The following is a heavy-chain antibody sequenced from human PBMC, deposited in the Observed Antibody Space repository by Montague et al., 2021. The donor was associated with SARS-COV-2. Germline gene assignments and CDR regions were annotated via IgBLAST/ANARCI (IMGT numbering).Heavy chain of an antibody. CDR1: GDSISRYY. CDR3: ARAIWHLDV. J-gene: IGHJ2*01. V-gene: IGHV4-4*07. Sequence: SETLSLTCSVSGDSISRYYWSWIRQSDGKGLEWIGRIYTGGYVNYNPALQSRVSMSVDTPKSQVSLNVTSVTAADTAVYYCARAIWHLDVWGRGILVTVSS. CDR2: IYTGGYV.